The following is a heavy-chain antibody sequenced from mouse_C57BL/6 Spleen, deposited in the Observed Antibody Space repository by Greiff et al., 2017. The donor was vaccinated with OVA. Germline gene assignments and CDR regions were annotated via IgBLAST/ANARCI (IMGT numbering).Heavy chain of an antibody. CDR1: GYTFTSYW. Sequence: QVQLQQPGAELVKPGASVKMSCKASGYTFTSYWITWVKQRPGQGLEWIGDIYPGSGSTNYNEKFKSKATLTVDTSSSTAYMQLSSLTSEDAAVYYCARSVTGTDWYFDVWGTGTTVTVSS. V-gene: IGHV1-55*01. D-gene: IGHD4-1*01. CDR3: ARSVTGTDWYFDV. J-gene: IGHJ1*03. CDR2: IYPGSGST.